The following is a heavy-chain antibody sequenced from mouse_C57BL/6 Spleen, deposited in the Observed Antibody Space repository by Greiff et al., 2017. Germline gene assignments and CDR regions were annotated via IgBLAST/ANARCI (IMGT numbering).Heavy chain of an antibody. CDR3: ARYYYGSRDWYFDV. CDR2: IWRGGST. V-gene: IGHV2-5*01. J-gene: IGHJ1*03. D-gene: IGHD1-1*01. CDR1: GFSLTSYG. Sequence: QVQLKESGPGLVQPSQSLSITCTVSGFSLTSYGVHWVRQSPGKGLEWLGVIWRGGSTDYNAAFMSRLSITKDNSKSQVFFKMNSLQADDTAIYYCARYYYGSRDWYFDVWGTGTTVTVSS.